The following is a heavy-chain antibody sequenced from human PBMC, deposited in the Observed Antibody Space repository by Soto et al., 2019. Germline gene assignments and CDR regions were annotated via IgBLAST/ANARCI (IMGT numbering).Heavy chain of an antibody. Sequence: ASVKVSCKASGYTFTGYYMHWVRQAPGQGLEWMGWINPNSGGTNYAQKFQGWVTMTRDTSISTAYMELSRLRSDDTAVYYCARDGWEMATIMSYYYGMDVWGQGTTVTV. D-gene: IGHD5-12*01. J-gene: IGHJ6*02. V-gene: IGHV1-2*04. CDR1: GYTFTGYY. CDR2: INPNSGGT. CDR3: ARDGWEMATIMSYYYGMDV.